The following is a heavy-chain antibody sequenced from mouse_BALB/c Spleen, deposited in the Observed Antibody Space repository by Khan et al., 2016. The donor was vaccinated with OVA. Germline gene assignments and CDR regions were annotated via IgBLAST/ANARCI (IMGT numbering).Heavy chain of an antibody. CDR3: ARGYYGYLDY. D-gene: IGHD1-1*01. CDR1: GYTLTSYY. Sequence: VQLQESGPELVRPGASVKMSCKASGYTLTSYYIHWVKQRPGQGLEWIGWICPVDGSTKYNEKFKGKSTLTADKSSSTAYMLFSSLTSEDSASYVCARGYYGYLDYWGQGTTLTVSS. J-gene: IGHJ2*01. V-gene: IGHV1S56*01. CDR2: ICPVDGST.